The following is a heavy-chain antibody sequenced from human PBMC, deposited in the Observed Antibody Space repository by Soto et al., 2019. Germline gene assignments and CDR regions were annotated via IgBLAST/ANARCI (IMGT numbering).Heavy chain of an antibody. CDR3: ARYCSSTSCYLGPGSRWFDP. J-gene: IGHJ5*02. CDR1: GGTFSSYA. V-gene: IGHV1-69*13. D-gene: IGHD2-2*01. Sequence: SVKVSCKASGGTFSSYAISWVRQAPGQGLEWMGGIIPIFGTANYAQKFQGRVTITADESTSTAYMELSSLRSEGTAVYYCARYCSSTSCYLGPGSRWFDPWGQGTLVTVSS. CDR2: IIPIFGTA.